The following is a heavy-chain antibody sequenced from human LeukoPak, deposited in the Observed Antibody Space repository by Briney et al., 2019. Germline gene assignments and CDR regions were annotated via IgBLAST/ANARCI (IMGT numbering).Heavy chain of an antibody. J-gene: IGHJ4*02. CDR3: ARGQPATKGRIYYGSGSYRYYFDY. V-gene: IGHV4-34*01. CDR2: INHSGST. CDR1: GGSFSGYY. D-gene: IGHD3-10*01. Sequence: SETLSLTCAVYGGSFSGYYWSWIRQPPGKGLEWIGEINHSGSTNYNPSLKSRVTISVDTAKNQLSLKLSSVTAADTAVYYCARGQPATKGRIYYGSGSYRYYFDYWGQGTLVTVSS.